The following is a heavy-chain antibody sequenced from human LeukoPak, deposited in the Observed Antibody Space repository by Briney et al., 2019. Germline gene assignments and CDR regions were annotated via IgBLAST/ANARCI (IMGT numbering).Heavy chain of an antibody. J-gene: IGHJ4*02. CDR3: ARHIGYYDSSGYHGYFDY. V-gene: IGHV4-61*01. D-gene: IGHD3-22*01. CDR2: IYFDGSS. CDR1: GGSVSGGSHY. Sequence: SETLSLTCTVPGGSVSGGSHYWSWIRQPPGQGLEWIAYIYFDGSSNYNPSLKSRVTISVDSSMNQFSLKLSSVTAADTAVYYCARHIGYYDSSGYHGYFDYWGQGTLVTVSS.